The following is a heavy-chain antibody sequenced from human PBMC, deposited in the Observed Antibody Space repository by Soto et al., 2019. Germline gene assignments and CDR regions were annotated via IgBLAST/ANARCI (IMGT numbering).Heavy chain of an antibody. CDR2: IGTAGDT. J-gene: IGHJ4*02. CDR1: GFIFSSYD. CDR3: ARVGRLRFFDY. V-gene: IGHV3-13*04. D-gene: IGHD5-12*01. Sequence: GGSLRLSCAASGFIFSSYDMHWVRQATGKGLEWVSAIGTAGDTYYPGSVKGRFTISRENAKNSLYLQMNSVRAGDTAVYYCARVGRLRFFDYWGQGTLVTVSS.